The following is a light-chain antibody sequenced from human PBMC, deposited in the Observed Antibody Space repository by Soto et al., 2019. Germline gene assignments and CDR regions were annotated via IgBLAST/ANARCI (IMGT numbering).Light chain of an antibody. Sequence: DIQMTQSPSTLSASLGDRVTITCRASQSITTWLAWYQQKPGTAVKVLIYDASTLGSGVPSRFSGSGSGTDFALTITSLQAEDFATYYCQQLRMYPLTFGGGTKVDIK. CDR1: QSITTW. CDR3: QQLRMYPLT. CDR2: DAS. V-gene: IGKV1-5*01. J-gene: IGKJ4*01.